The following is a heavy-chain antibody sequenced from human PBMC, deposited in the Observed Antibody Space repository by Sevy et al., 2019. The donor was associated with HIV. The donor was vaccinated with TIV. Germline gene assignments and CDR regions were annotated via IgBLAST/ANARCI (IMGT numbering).Heavy chain of an antibody. J-gene: IGHJ4*02. V-gene: IGHV4-59*01. D-gene: IGHD1-20*01. CDR1: GGSMNIYY. CDR3: GRVGFNWNDVDY. Sequence: SETLSLTCSVSGGSMNIYYWSWIRQPPGKRLEWIGFTYYSGTTNYNPSLKSRVTISIDTSKNQFCLKLSSVTAADTAVYYCGRVGFNWNDVDYWGQGILVTVSS. CDR2: TYYSGTT.